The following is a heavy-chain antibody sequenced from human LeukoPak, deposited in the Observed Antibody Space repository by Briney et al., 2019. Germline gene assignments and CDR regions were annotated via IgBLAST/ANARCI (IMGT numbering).Heavy chain of an antibody. J-gene: IGHJ6*02. CDR1: GYTFTSYG. V-gene: IGHV1-18*01. CDR2: ISAYNGNT. Sequence: ASVKVSCKASGYTFTSYGISWVRQAPGQGLEWMGWISAYNGNTNYAQKLQGRVTMTTDTSTSTAYMELRSLRSDDTAVYYCARCPAAAATDYYYGMDVWGQGTTVTVSS. CDR3: ARCPAAAATDYYYGMDV. D-gene: IGHD6-13*01.